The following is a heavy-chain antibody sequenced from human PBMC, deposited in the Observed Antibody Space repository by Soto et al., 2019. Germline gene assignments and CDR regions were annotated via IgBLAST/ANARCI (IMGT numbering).Heavy chain of an antibody. J-gene: IGHJ6*02. CDR1: GYTFTSYY. V-gene: IGHV1-46*03. Sequence: QVQLVQSGAEVKKPGASVKVSCKASGYTFTSYYMHWVRQAPGQGLEWMGIINPSGGSTSYAQKFQGRVTMTRDTSTSTVYMELSSLRSEDTAVYYCARVGVGDTAMASPLPYYYYGMDVWGQGTTVTVSS. D-gene: IGHD5-18*01. CDR2: INPSGGST. CDR3: ARVGVGDTAMASPLPYYYYGMDV.